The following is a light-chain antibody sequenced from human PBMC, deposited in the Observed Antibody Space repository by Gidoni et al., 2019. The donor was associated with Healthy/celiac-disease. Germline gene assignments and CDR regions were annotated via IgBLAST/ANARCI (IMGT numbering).Light chain of an antibody. Sequence: EIVLTQSPATLSLSPGERATLSCRASQSVSSYLAWYQQKPGQAPRLLIYDASNRATGIPARFSGSGSGTDFTLTISSLEPEDCAVYYCQQRSNWPPRITFGPGTKVDSK. CDR1: QSVSSY. V-gene: IGKV3-11*01. J-gene: IGKJ3*01. CDR2: DAS. CDR3: QQRSNWPPRIT.